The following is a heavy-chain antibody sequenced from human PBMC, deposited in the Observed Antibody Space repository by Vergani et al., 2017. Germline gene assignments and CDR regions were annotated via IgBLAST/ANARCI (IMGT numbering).Heavy chain of an antibody. Sequence: QVQLVESGGGVVQPGTSLSLSCVVSGFALNRHAMYWVRQAPGKGLEWVVGISFDGTNEYYPDLVKGRFTISRDIAKNTLYLLVRSRRLEDTGVYHCVRDRGLCAGGRCYTEAWDYWGQGTPVTVSS. D-gene: IGHD2-2*02. CDR2: ISFDGTNE. CDR1: GFALNRHA. V-gene: IGHV3-30-3*01. J-gene: IGHJ4*02. CDR3: VRDRGLCAGGRCYTEAWDY.